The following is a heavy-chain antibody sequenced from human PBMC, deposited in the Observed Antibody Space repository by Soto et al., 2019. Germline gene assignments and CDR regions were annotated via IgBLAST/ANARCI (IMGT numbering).Heavy chain of an antibody. Sequence: GGSVRLSCAASGFTFSSYRMHWVGQAPGKGLEGVAVISYDGSNKYYADSVKGRFTISRDNSKNTLYLQMNSLRAEDTAVYYCAIFRQVYRSGPYGMDVWGPGTTGTGSS. D-gene: IGHD6-19*01. J-gene: IGHJ6*02. CDR3: AIFRQVYRSGPYGMDV. V-gene: IGHV3-30*03. CDR1: GFTFSSYR. CDR2: ISYDGSNK.